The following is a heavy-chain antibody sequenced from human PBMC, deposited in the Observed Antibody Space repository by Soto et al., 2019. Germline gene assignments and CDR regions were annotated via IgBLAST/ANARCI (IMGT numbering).Heavy chain of an antibody. CDR3: ATEAAVVVGYSYYQFALDV. CDR1: GLSVSTNY. J-gene: IGHJ6*02. D-gene: IGHD6-19*01. CDR2: LYSGGIT. V-gene: IGHV3-53*02. Sequence: EVKLVETGGGLIQPGGSLRLSCAASGLSVSTNYMSWVRQAPGKGLEWVSVLYSGGITHHGESVKGPFTNSRDHSKNTLYLQMNSLRVEDTAVYYCATEAAVVVGYSYYQFALDVWGQGTTVTVSS.